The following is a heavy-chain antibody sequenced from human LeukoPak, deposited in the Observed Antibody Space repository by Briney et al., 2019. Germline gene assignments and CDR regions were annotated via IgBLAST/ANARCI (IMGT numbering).Heavy chain of an antibody. V-gene: IGHV4-31*03. CDR3: ARVQQYYYDSSCYYAQRPYNWFDP. CDR1: GGSISSGGYY. D-gene: IGHD3-22*01. J-gene: IGHJ5*02. CDR2: IYYSGST. Sequence: SQTLSLTCTVSGGSISSGGYYWSWIRQHPGKGLEWIGYIYYSGSTYYNPSLKSRVTISVDTSKNQFSLKLSSVTAADTAVYYCARVQQYYYDSSCYYAQRPYNWFDPWGQGTLVTVPS.